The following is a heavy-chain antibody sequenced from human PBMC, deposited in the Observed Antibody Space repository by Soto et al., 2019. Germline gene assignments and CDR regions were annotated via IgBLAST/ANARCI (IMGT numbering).Heavy chain of an antibody. D-gene: IGHD6-13*01. CDR3: ARSSNWFFDY. V-gene: IGHV4-39*01. J-gene: IGHJ4*02. CDR2: IYYSGTT. Sequence: SESLALTCIVSGGSISHKNDHWGWVRQPPGKGLEWIGSIYYSGTTYYNPSLKSRVTISIDTSKNQFALKLSSVTAADTAVYYCARSSNWFFDYWGLGTLVTVSS. CDR1: GGSISHKNDH.